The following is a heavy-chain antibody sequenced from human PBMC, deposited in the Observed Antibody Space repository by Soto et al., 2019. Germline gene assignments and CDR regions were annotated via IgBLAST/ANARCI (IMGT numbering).Heavy chain of an antibody. CDR1: GYTFSRYG. Sequence: GPGAKKPGASVKVSCKASGYTFSRYGISWVRQAPGQGLEWMGWISGYNGDTKYAQKVQGRVTMTIDTSTYTAYMELRSLTSDHTAISYCAKNGQPPYYYYGMDVWGQGTTVTVSS. J-gene: IGHJ6*02. CDR3: AKNGQPPYYYYGMDV. CDR2: ISGYNGDT. D-gene: IGHD2-8*01. V-gene: IGHV1-18*01.